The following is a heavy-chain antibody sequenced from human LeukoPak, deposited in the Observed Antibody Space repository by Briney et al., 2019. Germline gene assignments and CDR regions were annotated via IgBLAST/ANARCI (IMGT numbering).Heavy chain of an antibody. CDR2: FYHSGST. Sequence: SETLSLTCTVSGYSISSVSRTYYWGWVRQSPGKGLEWIGSFYHSGSTYYNPSLQSRVTISIDTSKNQFSLKLSSVTAADTAVYYCARGLAGDWFDPWGQGTLVTVSS. CDR1: GYSISSVSRTYY. CDR3: ARGLAGDWFDP. D-gene: IGHD6-19*01. J-gene: IGHJ5*02. V-gene: IGHV4-38-2*02.